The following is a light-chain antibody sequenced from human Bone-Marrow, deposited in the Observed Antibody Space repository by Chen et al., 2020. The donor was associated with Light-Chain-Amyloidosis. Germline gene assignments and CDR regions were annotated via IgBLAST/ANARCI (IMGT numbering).Light chain of an antibody. Sequence: SYVLTQPPSVSVAPGRTASLTCGGHNIGINTVHWYQQKPGQAPVMVVYDGFDRPSGIPERFSGSTSANAATLRISGVEVGDEADYFCQVWDSGDLVVFGAGTKLTVL. V-gene: IGLV3-21*03. CDR3: QVWDSGDLVV. CDR1: NIGINT. CDR2: DGF. J-gene: IGLJ2*01.